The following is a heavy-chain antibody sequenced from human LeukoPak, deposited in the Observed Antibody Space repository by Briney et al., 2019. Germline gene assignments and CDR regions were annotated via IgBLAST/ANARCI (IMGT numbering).Heavy chain of an antibody. CDR2: ISGSGGST. CDR3: AKDVHFDWLEGRYYYMDV. Sequence: GGSLRLSCAASGFTFSSYAMSWVRQAPGKGLEWVSAISGSGGSTYYADSVKGRFTISRDNSKNTLYLQMNSLRAGDTAVYYCAKDVHFDWLEGRYYYMDVWGKGTTVTVSS. V-gene: IGHV3-23*01. J-gene: IGHJ6*03. CDR1: GFTFSSYA. D-gene: IGHD3-9*01.